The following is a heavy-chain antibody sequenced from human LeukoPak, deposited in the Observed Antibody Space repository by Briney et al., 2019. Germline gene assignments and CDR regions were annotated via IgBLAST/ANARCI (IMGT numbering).Heavy chain of an antibody. D-gene: IGHD3-22*01. Sequence: PSETLSLTCSVSGGSIRNYYWTWIRQPPGKGLEWIGHVSNSGNTKYNPSLKSRVTISIDTSKKHFSLNLSSVSAADTAVYYCASRVFYDSSGLDFWGQGTLVTVSS. CDR1: GGSIRNYY. J-gene: IGHJ4*02. V-gene: IGHV4-59*08. CDR3: ASRVFYDSSGLDF. CDR2: VSNSGNT.